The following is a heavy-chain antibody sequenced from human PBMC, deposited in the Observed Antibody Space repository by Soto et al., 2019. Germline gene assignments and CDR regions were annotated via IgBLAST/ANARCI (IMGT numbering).Heavy chain of an antibody. CDR2: IYSGGST. D-gene: IGHD7-27*01. CDR1: GFTVSSNY. V-gene: IGHV3-53*04. J-gene: IGHJ4*02. Sequence: EVQLVESGGGLVQPGGSLRLSCAASGFTVSSNYMSWVRQAPGKGLEWVSVIYSGGSTYYADSVKGRCTISRQNSKNTLYLQMNNLRAEDKAVYYCARDPTGMNDYWGQGTLVTVSS. CDR3: ARDPTGMNDY.